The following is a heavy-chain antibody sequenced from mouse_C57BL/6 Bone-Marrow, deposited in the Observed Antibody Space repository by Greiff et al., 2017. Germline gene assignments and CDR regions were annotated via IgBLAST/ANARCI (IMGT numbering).Heavy chain of an antibody. D-gene: IGHD2-3*01. CDR2: ISSGGSYT. J-gene: IGHJ3*01. CDR3: ARHKGLLRGFAY. CDR1: GFTFSSYG. V-gene: IGHV5-6*02. Sequence: EVMLVESGGDLVKPGGSLKLSCAASGFTFSSYGMSWVRQTPDKRLEWVATISSGGSYTYYPDSVQGRFTISRDNAKNTLYRQMSSLKSEDTAMDYCARHKGLLRGFAYGGQGTLVTVSA.